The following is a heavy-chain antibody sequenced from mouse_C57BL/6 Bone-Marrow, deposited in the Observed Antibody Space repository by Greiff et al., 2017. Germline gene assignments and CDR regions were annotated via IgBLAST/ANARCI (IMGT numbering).Heavy chain of an antibody. D-gene: IGHD1-1*01. CDR2: IYPRSGNT. V-gene: IGHV1-81*01. J-gene: IGHJ1*03. Sequence: VQLQQSGAELARPGASVKLSCKASGYTFTSYGISWVKQRTGQGLEWIGEIYPRSGNTYYNEKFKGKATLTADKSSSTAYMELRSLTSEDSAVDFCARDGSSLYWYFDVWGTGTTVTVSS. CDR1: GYTFTSYG. CDR3: ARDGSSLYWYFDV.